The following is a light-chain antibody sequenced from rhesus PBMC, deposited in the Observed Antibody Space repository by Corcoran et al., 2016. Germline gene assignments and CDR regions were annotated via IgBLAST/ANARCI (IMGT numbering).Light chain of an antibody. CDR3: LQYNNRRT. J-gene: IGKJ1*01. V-gene: IGKV3-24*04. Sequence: ETVVTQSPATLSLSPGERATLSCRASQSVGRNLAWYQQKPGQAPKLLIYDASSRAHCIPDRVSGSGAETEFTLNISSLEPEDVGVYYCLQYNNRRTFGQGTKVEIK. CDR2: DAS. CDR1: QSVGRN.